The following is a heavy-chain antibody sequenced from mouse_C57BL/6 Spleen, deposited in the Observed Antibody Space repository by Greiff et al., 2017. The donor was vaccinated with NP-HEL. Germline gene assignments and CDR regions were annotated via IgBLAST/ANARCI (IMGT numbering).Heavy chain of an antibody. CDR3: ARGDDGYLYYYAMDY. J-gene: IGHJ4*01. V-gene: IGHV1-80*01. CDR1: GYAFSSYW. Sequence: QVQLKESGAELVKPGASVKISCKASGYAFSSYWMNWVKQRPGKGLEWIGQIYPGDGDTNYNGKFKGKATLTADKSSSTAYMQLSSLTSEDSAVYFCARGDDGYLYYYAMDYWGQGTSVTVSS. CDR2: IYPGDGDT. D-gene: IGHD2-3*01.